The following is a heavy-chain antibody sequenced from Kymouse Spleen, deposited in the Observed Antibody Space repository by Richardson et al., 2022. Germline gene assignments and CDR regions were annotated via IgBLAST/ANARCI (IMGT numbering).Heavy chain of an antibody. CDR2: ISSSSSYI. CDR1: GFTFSSYS. V-gene: IGHV3-21*03. CDR3: ARDSYNWNSDAFDI. D-gene: IGHD1-7*01. J-gene: IGHJ3*02. Sequence: EVQLVESGGGLVKPGGSLRLSCAASGFTFSSYSMNWVRQAPGKGLEWVSSISSSSSYIYYADSVKGRFTISRDNAKNSLYLQMNSLRAEDTAVYYCARDSYNWNSDAFDIWGQGTMVTVSS.